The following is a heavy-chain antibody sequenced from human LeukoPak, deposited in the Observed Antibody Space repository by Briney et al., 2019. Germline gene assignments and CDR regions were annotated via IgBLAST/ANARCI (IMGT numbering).Heavy chain of an antibody. V-gene: IGHV4-59*12. Sequence: SETLSLTCTVSGGSISSYYWSWIRQPPGKGLEWIGYIYYSGSTYYNPSLKNRVTISVDRSKNQFSLKLSSVTAADTAVYYCARVGCSSTSCSYFDYWGQGTLVTVSS. CDR3: ARVGCSSTSCSYFDY. D-gene: IGHD2-2*01. CDR1: GGSISSYY. J-gene: IGHJ4*02. CDR2: IYYSGST.